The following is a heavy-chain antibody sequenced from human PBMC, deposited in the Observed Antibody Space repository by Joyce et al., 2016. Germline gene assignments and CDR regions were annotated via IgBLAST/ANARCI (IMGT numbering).Heavy chain of an antibody. CDR3: ARGRTLLD. V-gene: IGHV1-3*01. CDR2: VSGGSGRT. Sequence: QVQLVQSGAQVTKPGASVKVSCKASGYIFTNNDIHWVRQAPGQSLEWMGWVSGGSGRTKYSQNFQGRLTCTRDTSATTAYMELSSLRIEDTAFYYCARGRTLLDWGQGTLVTVSS. J-gene: IGHJ4*02. CDR1: GYIFTNND.